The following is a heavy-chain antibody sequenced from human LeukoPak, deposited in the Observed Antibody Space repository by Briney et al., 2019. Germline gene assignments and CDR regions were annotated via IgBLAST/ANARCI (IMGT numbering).Heavy chain of an antibody. CDR1: GYTFTGYY. D-gene: IGHD6-19*01. J-gene: IGHJ4*02. CDR2: INPNSGGT. Sequence: ASVKVSCKASGYTFTGYYMRWVRQAPGQGLEWMGWINPNSGGTNYAQKFQGRVTMTRDTSISTAYMELSRLRSDDTAVYYCAREYSSGWYSFDYWGQGTLVTVSS. V-gene: IGHV1-2*02. CDR3: AREYSSGWYSFDY.